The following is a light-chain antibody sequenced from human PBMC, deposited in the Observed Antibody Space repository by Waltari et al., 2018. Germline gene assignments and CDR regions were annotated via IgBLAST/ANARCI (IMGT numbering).Light chain of an antibody. CDR1: QDISDS. CDR2: AAS. CDR3: QQYKSVPLT. Sequence: DIQMTQSPSSLSASVGDRVTITCRASQDISDSLAWFQQKPGRAPKSLIYAASNLQDGGPSKFSGSESGTDFTLTISSLQPEDFATYYCQQYKSVPLTFGGGTKVEI. V-gene: IGKV1-16*02. J-gene: IGKJ4*01.